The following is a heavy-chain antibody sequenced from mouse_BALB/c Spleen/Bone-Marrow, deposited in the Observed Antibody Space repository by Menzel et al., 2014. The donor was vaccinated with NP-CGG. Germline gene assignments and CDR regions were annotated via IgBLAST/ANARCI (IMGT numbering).Heavy chain of an antibody. V-gene: IGHV5-6-5*01. Sequence: EVKLMESGGGLVKPGGSLKLSCAASGFTFSSYAMSWARQTPEKRLEWVASXSSGGSTYYPDSVKGRFTISRDNARNILYLQMSSLRSEDTAMYYCAREEXXXXXXXXDXWGQGTSVTXSS. CDR2: XSSGGST. CDR1: GFTFSSYA. CDR3: AREEXXXXXXXXDX. J-gene: IGHJ4*01.